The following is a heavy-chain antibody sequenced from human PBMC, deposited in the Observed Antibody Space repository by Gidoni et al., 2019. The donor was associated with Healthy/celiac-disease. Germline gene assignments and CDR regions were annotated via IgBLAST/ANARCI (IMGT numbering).Heavy chain of an antibody. Sequence: QVQLVQSGAEVKKPGSSVKVSCKASGGTFSSYAISWVRQAPGQGLEWMGGIIPIFGTANYAQKFQGRVTITADESTSTAYMELSSLRSEDTAVYYCAARGEGCSGGSCYFEASYYGMDVWGQGTTVTVSS. CDR3: AARGEGCSGGSCYFEASYYGMDV. CDR1: GGTFSSYA. D-gene: IGHD2-15*01. J-gene: IGHJ6*02. V-gene: IGHV1-69*01. CDR2: IIPIFGTA.